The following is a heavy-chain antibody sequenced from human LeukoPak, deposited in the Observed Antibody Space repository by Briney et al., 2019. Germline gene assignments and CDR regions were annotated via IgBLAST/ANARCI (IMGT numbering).Heavy chain of an antibody. D-gene: IGHD6-13*01. CDR2: IYYSGST. J-gene: IGHJ4*02. CDR1: GGSISSYY. V-gene: IGHV4-59*01. CDR3: AREVAAAGIDY. Sequence: SETLSLTCTVSGGSISSYYWSWIRQPPGKGLEWIGYIYYSGSTNYNPSLKSRVTISVDTSKNQFSLKLSSVTAADTAVYYCAREVAAAGIDYSGQGTLVTVSS.